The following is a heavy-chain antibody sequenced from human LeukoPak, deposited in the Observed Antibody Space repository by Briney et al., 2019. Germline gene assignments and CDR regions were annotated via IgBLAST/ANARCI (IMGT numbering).Heavy chain of an antibody. CDR3: AVSNNVFFDI. CDR1: GFTFSSYS. V-gene: IGHV3-21*01. J-gene: IGHJ3*02. Sequence: GGSLRLFCAASGFTFSSYSMNWVRQAPGKGLEWVSSISSSSSYIYYADSVKGRFTISRDNAKNSLYLQMNSLRAEDTAVYYCAVSNNVFFDIWGQGTMVTVSS. CDR2: ISSSSSYI. D-gene: IGHD1/OR15-1a*01.